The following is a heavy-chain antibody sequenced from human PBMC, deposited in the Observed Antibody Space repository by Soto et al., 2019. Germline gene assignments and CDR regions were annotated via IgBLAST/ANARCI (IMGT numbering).Heavy chain of an antibody. CDR2: IYYSGST. D-gene: IGHD2-21*02. CDR3: GRDGKEGDSHSSYYFDY. CDR1: SGSISFYY. V-gene: IGHV4-59*01. J-gene: IGHJ4*02. Sequence: PSETLSLTCTVSSGSISFYYWSWIRQPPGKGLEWIGYIYYSGSTNYNPSLKSRVTISVDTSKNQFSLKLSSVTAADTAVYYCGRDGKEGDSHSSYYFDYWGQGTLVTVSS.